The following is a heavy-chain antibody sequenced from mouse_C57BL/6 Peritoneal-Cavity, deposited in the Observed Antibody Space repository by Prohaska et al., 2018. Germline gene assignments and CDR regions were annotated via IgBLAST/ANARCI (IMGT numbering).Heavy chain of an antibody. V-gene: IGHV6-3*01. J-gene: IGHJ4*01. CDR2: IRLKSDNYAT. Sequence: EVKLEESGGGLVQPGGSMKLSCVASGFTFSNYWMNWVRQSPEKGLEWVAQIRLKSDNYATHYAESVKGRFTISRDDYKSNVYLQMNNLRAEDTGIYYCTSSIYSYAMDYWGQGTSVTVSS. CDR1: GFTFSNYW. CDR3: TSSIYSYAMDY. D-gene: IGHD2-1*01.